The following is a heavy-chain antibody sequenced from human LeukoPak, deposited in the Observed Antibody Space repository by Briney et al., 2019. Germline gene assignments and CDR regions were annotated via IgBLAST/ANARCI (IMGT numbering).Heavy chain of an antibody. J-gene: IGHJ2*01. Sequence: GASVKVSCKASGFTFTSSAVRWVRQARGQRLEWIGWIVVGSGNTNYAQKFQERVTITRDMSTSTAYMELSSLRSEDTAVYYCAADPGGLLNFDLWGRGTLVTVSS. CDR2: IVVGSGNT. V-gene: IGHV1-58*01. CDR1: GFTFTSSA. CDR3: AADPGGLLNFDL. D-gene: IGHD2-15*01.